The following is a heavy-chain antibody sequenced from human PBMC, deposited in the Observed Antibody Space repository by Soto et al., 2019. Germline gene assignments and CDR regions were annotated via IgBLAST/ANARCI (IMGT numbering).Heavy chain of an antibody. J-gene: IGHJ4*02. CDR3: ASSRYGYDFEY. Sequence: SETLSLTCTVSSGSIFSGGYYWSFIRQHPWKGLEWIGYIYYSGTTYYNPSLKSRVTLSVDTSQNQFSLRLGSVTAADTAVYYCASSRYGYDFEYWGQGTLVTVSS. CDR2: IYYSGTT. D-gene: IGHD5-18*01. V-gene: IGHV4-31*03. CDR1: SGSIFSGGYY.